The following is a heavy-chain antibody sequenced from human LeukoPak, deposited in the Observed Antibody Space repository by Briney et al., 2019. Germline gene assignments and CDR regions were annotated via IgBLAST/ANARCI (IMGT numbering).Heavy chain of an antibody. Sequence: SVKVSCKASGYTFTSYYMHWVRQAPGQGLEWMGRIIPIFGTANYAQKFQGRVTITTDESTSTAYMELCSLRSEDTAVYYCARDPERRDGYNYPIDAFDIWGQGTMVTVSS. V-gene: IGHV1-69*05. J-gene: IGHJ3*02. CDR3: ARDPERRDGYNYPIDAFDI. D-gene: IGHD5-24*01. CDR1: GYTFTSYY. CDR2: IIPIFGTA.